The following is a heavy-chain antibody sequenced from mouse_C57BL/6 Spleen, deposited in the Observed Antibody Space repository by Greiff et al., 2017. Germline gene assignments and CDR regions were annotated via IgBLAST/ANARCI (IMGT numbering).Heavy chain of an antibody. D-gene: IGHD3-2*02. Sequence: QVQLQQPGAELVKPGASVKLSCKASGYTFTSYWMQWVKQRPGQGLEWIGEIDPSDSYTNYNQKFKGKATLTVDTSSSTAYMQLSSLTSEDSAVYYCARSGSGYYARDYWGQGTSVTVSS. CDR2: IDPSDSYT. V-gene: IGHV1-50*01. J-gene: IGHJ4*01. CDR3: ARSGSGYYARDY. CDR1: GYTFTSYW.